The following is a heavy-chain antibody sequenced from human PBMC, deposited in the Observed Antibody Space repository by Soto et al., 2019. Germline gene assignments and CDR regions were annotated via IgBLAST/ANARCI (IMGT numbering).Heavy chain of an antibody. CDR3: VRTAREGAVAPHWFDR. CDR2: VYYTGST. Sequence: TSETLSLTCTVSGASIRSTDYYWSWIRQAPGEGLEWIGYVYYTGSTYYNPSLMSRLTISVDTSKNQFSLKLTSVTAAETAVYYCVRTAREGAVAPHWFDRWGQGTQVTVSS. CDR1: GASIRSTDYY. D-gene: IGHD2-21*02. J-gene: IGHJ5*02. V-gene: IGHV4-30-4*01.